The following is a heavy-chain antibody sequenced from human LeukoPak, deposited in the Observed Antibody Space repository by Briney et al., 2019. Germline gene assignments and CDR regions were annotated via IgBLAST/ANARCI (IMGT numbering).Heavy chain of an antibody. Sequence: GGSMSLSWAASRLTFSSYDMQCDRQPTGKCLEWVSAIGPAGDTYYPGSVKGRFTISRENAKNSLYLQMNSLRAGDAAVYYCARGMEGWDFDYWGQGPRVTVSS. CDR1: RLTFSSYD. J-gene: IGHJ4*02. V-gene: IGHV3-13*01. CDR3: ARGMEGWDFDY. D-gene: IGHD1-1*01. CDR2: IGPAGDT.